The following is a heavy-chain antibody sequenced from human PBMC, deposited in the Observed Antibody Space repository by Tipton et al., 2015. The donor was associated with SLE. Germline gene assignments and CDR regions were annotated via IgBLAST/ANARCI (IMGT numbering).Heavy chain of an antibody. CDR3: ARGGIQLCIWFDP. CDR2: VYHSGST. CDR1: GYSISSDYY. V-gene: IGHV4-38-2*02. J-gene: IGHJ5*02. D-gene: IGHD5-18*01. Sequence: TLSLTCTVSGYSISSDYYWGWIRQPPGKGLEWIGSVYHSGSTYYNPSLKSRVTISVDTSKNQFSLKVNSVTAADTAVYYCARGGIQLCIWFDPWGQGTLVTFSS.